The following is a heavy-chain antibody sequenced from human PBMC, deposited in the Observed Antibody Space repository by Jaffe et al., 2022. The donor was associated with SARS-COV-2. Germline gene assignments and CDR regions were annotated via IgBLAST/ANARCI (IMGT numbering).Heavy chain of an antibody. J-gene: IGHJ4*02. CDR2: ITQDGSEK. Sequence: EVQLVESGGGLVQPGGSLGLSCAASGFTFSGYWMSWVRQAPGRGLEWVADITQDGSEKYYVGSVRGRFTISRDNAKNSLHLQMNSLRAEDTAVYYCARDRTFDAGTSREFDYWGQGTLVSVSS. CDR3: ARDRTFDAGTSREFDY. D-gene: IGHD3-10*01. CDR1: GFTFSGYW. V-gene: IGHV3-7*03.